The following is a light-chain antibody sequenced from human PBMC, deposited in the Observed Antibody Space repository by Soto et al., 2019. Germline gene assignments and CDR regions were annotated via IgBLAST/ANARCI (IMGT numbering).Light chain of an antibody. CDR2: AAS. V-gene: IGKV1-39*01. J-gene: IGKJ3*01. CDR1: QSISSY. CDR3: QQSYSTPLT. Sequence: DIQMTQSPASLSASVGDRVTITSRASQSISSYLNWYQQKPGKAPKLLIYAASSLQSGVPSRFSGSGSGTDFTLTISSLQPVDFATYYCQQSYSTPLTFGPGTKVDIK.